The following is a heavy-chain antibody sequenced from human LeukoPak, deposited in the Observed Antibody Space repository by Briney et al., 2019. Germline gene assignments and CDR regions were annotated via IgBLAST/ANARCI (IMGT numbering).Heavy chain of an antibody. J-gene: IGHJ3*02. D-gene: IGHD6-13*01. CDR3: ASTSIWLAFDI. Sequence: SETLSLTCTVSGGSISSYYWSWIRQPPGKGLEWIGCFYDSGRTSYNPSLNSRVTISLDTSKNQFSLRLTSVTAADAAVYYCASTSIWLAFDIWGQGTMVTVSS. V-gene: IGHV4-59*01. CDR2: FYDSGRT. CDR1: GGSISSYY.